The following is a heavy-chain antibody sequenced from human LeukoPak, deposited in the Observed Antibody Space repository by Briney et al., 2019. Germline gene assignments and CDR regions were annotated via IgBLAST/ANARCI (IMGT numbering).Heavy chain of an antibody. D-gene: IGHD3-22*01. CDR2: INGRGSTT. Sequence: GGSLRLSCAASGFTVSSNYMSWVRQAPGKGLEWVSAINGRGSTTYYADSVKGRFTISRDNSKNTLYLQMNSLRAEDTDVYYCAKDGTVAQVMVVVSYFDSWGQGALVTVSS. CDR3: AKDGTVAQVMVVVSYFDS. CDR1: GFTVSSNY. V-gene: IGHV3-23*01. J-gene: IGHJ4*02.